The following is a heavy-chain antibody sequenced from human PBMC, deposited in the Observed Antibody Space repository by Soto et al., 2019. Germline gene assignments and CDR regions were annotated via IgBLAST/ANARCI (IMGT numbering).Heavy chain of an antibody. Sequence: QVQLVQSGAEVKKPGASVKVSCKASGYTFTSYDINWVRQATGQGLEWMGWMNPNSGNTGYAQKFQGRXTXTXXTSISTDYMELSSLRSEDTAVYYCARTIYGDNVDYWGQGTLVTVSS. CDR3: ARTIYGDNVDY. D-gene: IGHD4-17*01. CDR2: MNPNSGNT. J-gene: IGHJ4*02. V-gene: IGHV1-8*01. CDR1: GYTFTSYD.